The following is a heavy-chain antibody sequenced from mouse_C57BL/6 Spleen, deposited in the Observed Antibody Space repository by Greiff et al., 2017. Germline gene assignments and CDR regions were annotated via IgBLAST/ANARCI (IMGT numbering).Heavy chain of an antibody. D-gene: IGHD1-1*01. CDR1: GFTFTDYY. J-gene: IGHJ2*01. Sequence: VQLKESGGGLVQPGGSLSLSCAASGFTFTDYYMSWVRQPPGKALEWLGFIRNKANGYTTEYRASVQGRFTISRDSSQRILFLQLNALRAEDSATYYCAKTTVVASPDYWGQGTTLTVSS. CDR3: AKTTVVASPDY. CDR2: IRNKANGYTT. V-gene: IGHV7-3*01.